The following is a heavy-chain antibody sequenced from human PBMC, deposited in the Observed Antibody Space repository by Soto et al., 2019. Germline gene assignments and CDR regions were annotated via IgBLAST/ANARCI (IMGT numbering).Heavy chain of an antibody. J-gene: IGHJ4*02. V-gene: IGHV1-69*08. CDR3: ARETEGLPLLLDY. Sequence: QVQLVQSGAEVKKPGSSVKVSCKASGGTFSSYTISWVRQAPGQGLEWMGRIIPILGIANYAQKFQGRVTITADKSTSTAYMELSSLRSEDTAVYYCARETEGLPLLLDYWGPGTLVTVSS. CDR2: IIPILGIA. CDR1: GGTFSSYT. D-gene: IGHD2-21*02.